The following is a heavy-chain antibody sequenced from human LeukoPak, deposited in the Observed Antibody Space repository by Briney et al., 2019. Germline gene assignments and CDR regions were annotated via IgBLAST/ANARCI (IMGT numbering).Heavy chain of an antibody. CDR1: GFTFSSYG. Sequence: GGSLRLSCAASGFTFSSYGMHWVRQAPGKGLEWVAVISYDGSNKYYADSVKGRFTISRDNSKNTLYLQMNSLRAEDTAVYYCAKDGVWIGEKKANMDVWGKGTTV. CDR3: AKDGVWIGEKKANMDV. CDR2: ISYDGSNK. V-gene: IGHV3-30*18. J-gene: IGHJ6*03. D-gene: IGHD3-10*01.